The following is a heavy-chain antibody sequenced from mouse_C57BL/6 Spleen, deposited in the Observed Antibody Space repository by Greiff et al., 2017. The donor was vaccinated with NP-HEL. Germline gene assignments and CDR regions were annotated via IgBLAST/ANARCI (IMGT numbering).Heavy chain of an antibody. D-gene: IGHD1-1*01. CDR2: ISYDGSN. CDR3: ARGDYYGSSLYAMDY. J-gene: IGHJ4*01. Sequence: VQLKQSGPGLVKPSQSLSLTCSVTGYSITSGYYWNWIRQFPGNKLEWMGYISYDGSNNYNPSLKNRISITRDTSKNQFFLKLNSVTTEDTATYYCARGDYYGSSLYAMDYWGQGTSVTVSS. V-gene: IGHV3-6*01. CDR1: GYSITSGYY.